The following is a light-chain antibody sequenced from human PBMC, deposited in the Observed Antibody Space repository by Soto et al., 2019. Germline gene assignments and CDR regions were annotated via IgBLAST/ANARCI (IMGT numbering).Light chain of an antibody. Sequence: EIVMTQSPATLSVSPGERATLSCRASQSVSSNLAWYQQKPGQAPRLLIYGASTRATGIPARFSGSGSGTEFTLTISSLQYEDFAFYDCQQYNNWPPSITFGQGTRLEIK. J-gene: IGKJ5*01. CDR1: QSVSSN. CDR2: GAS. V-gene: IGKV3-15*01. CDR3: QQYNNWPPSIT.